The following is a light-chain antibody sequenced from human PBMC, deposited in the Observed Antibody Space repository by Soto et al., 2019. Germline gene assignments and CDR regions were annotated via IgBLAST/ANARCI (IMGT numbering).Light chain of an antibody. CDR3: SSYTSTSTLYV. V-gene: IGLV2-14*01. CDR1: SSDIGFYNS. Sequence: QSALTQPASVSGSPGQSITISCTGTSSDIGFYNSVSWYQQHPGKAPKLMIYEVSNRPSGVSDRFSASKSGNTASPTISGLQAEDEADYYCSSYTSTSTLYVFGTGTKVTVL. J-gene: IGLJ1*01. CDR2: EVS.